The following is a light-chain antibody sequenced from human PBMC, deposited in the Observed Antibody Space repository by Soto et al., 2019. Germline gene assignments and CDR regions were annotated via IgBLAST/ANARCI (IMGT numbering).Light chain of an antibody. Sequence: QSVLTQPRSVSGSPGQSVTISCTGTSSDVGGYNYVSWYQQHPGKAPKLMIYDVSKRPSGVPDRFSGSKSGNTASLTISGLQAEEEADYYCCSYAGSRYVFGTGTKVTVL. V-gene: IGLV2-11*01. J-gene: IGLJ1*01. CDR2: DVS. CDR3: CSYAGSRYV. CDR1: SSDVGGYNY.